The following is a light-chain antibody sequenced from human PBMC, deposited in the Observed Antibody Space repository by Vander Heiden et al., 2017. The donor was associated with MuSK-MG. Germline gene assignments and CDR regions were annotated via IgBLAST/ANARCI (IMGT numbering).Light chain of an antibody. J-gene: IGLJ2*01. CDR1: ILRTFS. Sequence: SSELTQDPAVSVALGQTVTIPCRGDILRTFSTSWYQQKPGQAPILVFYDNDNRPSGIPYRFSAAKSENTASLTITGTRAEDEADYYCNSRDISGYQVVFGGGTKLTVL. V-gene: IGLV3-19*01. CDR2: DND. CDR3: NSRDISGYQVV.